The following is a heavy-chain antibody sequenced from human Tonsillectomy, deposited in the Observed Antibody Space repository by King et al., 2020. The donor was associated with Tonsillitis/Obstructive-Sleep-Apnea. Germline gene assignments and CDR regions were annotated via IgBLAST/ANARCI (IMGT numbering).Heavy chain of an antibody. V-gene: IGHV3-9*01. CDR3: AKDVYFGDNYYYYMDV. J-gene: IGHJ6*03. CDR1: GFTFDDYA. CDR2: ISWNSGSI. D-gene: IGHD4-17*01. Sequence: VQLVESGGGLVQPGRSLRLSCAASGFTFDDYAMHWVRQAPGKGLEWVSGISWNSGSIGQADSVKGRFTISRDNAKNSLYLQMNSLRAEDTALYYCAKDVYFGDNYYYYMDVWGKGTTVTVSS.